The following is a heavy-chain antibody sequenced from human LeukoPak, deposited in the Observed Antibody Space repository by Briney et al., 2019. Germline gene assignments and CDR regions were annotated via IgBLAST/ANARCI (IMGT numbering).Heavy chain of an antibody. D-gene: IGHD6-13*01. Sequence: PSETLSLTCTVSSGSVSSGSYYWSWIRQPPGKGLEWIGYISYRGSTNYNPSLKSRVTISVDTSTNQFSLKLSSVTAADTAVYYCARVYSSSWYPFYGMDVCGQGTTVTVSS. CDR1: SGSVSSGSYY. V-gene: IGHV4-61*01. CDR2: ISYRGST. J-gene: IGHJ6*02. CDR3: ARVYSSSWYPFYGMDV.